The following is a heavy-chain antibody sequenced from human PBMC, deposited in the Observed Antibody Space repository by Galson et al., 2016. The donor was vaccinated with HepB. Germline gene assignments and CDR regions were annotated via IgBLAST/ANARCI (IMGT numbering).Heavy chain of an antibody. J-gene: IGHJ4*02. CDR2: ISYEESKK. D-gene: IGHD6-13*01. CDR3: ATIGYDSTWSATGVPKFDF. V-gene: IGHV3-30*04. CDR1: GFTFSSYA. Sequence: SLRLSCAASGFTFSSYAMHWVRQAPGKGLDWVASISYEESKKYYADSVKGRFTISIDNSKNTLYLQMNSLRAEDTAVYYCATIGYDSTWSATGVPKFDFWGQGTLVTVSS.